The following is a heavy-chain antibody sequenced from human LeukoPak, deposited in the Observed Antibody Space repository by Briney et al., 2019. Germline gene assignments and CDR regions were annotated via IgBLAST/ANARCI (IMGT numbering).Heavy chain of an antibody. J-gene: IGHJ4*02. CDR2: FDPEDGET. V-gene: IGHV1-24*01. D-gene: IGHD1-26*01. Sequence: ASVKVSCKVSGYTLTELSMHWVRQAPGKGLEWMGGFDPEDGETIYAQKFQGRVTMTEDTSTDTAYMELSSLRSEDTAVYYCATDHLAVGATSYDFDYWGQGTLVTVSS. CDR3: ATDHLAVGATSYDFDY. CDR1: GYTLTELS.